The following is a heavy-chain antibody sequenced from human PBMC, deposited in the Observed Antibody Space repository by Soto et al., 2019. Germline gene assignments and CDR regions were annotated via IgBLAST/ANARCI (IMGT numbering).Heavy chain of an antibody. Sequence: GESLKISCKGSGYSFTSYWIGWVRQMPGKGLEWMGIIYPGDSDTRYSPSFQGQVTISADKSISTAYLQWSSLKASDTAMYYCARGGSGRERWANHYYYYYGMDVWGQGTTVTVSS. CDR2: IYPGDSDT. V-gene: IGHV5-51*01. J-gene: IGHJ6*02. CDR1: GYSFTSYW. CDR3: ARGGSGRERWANHYYYYYGMDV. D-gene: IGHD3-10*01.